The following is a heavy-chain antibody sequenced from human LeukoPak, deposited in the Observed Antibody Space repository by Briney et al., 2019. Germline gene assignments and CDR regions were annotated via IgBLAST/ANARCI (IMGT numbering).Heavy chain of an antibody. D-gene: IGHD3-3*01. CDR2: IRSKAYGGTT. J-gene: IGHJ4*02. CDR1: GFTFGDFG. Sequence: GSLRLSCTASGFTFGDFGLSWVRQAPGKGLEWVGFIRSKAYGGTTGYAASVKGRFTISRDDSKSIAYLQMNSLKTEDTAVYYCTVFGVVTLDYWGQGTLVTVSS. V-gene: IGHV3-49*04. CDR3: TVFGVVTLDY.